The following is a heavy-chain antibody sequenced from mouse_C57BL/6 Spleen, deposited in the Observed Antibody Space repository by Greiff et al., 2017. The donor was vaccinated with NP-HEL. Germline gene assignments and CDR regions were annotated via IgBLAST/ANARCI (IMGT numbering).Heavy chain of an antibody. V-gene: IGHV1-54*01. CDR2: INPGSGGT. CDR3: ARSGHYAMDY. Sequence: LQESGAELVRPGTSVKVSCKASGYAFTNYLIEWVKQRPGQGLEWIGVINPGSGGTNYNEKFKGKATLTADKSSSTAYMQLSRLTSEDSAVYFCARSGHYAMDYWGQGTSVTVSS. CDR1: GYAFTNYL. J-gene: IGHJ4*01.